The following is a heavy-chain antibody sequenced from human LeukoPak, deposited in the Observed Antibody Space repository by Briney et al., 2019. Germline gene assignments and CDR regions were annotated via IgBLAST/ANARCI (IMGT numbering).Heavy chain of an antibody. D-gene: IGHD3-10*01. V-gene: IGHV4-59*01. CDR2: IYYNGST. CDR1: GGSISSYY. Sequence: SETLSLTCTVSGGSISSYYWSWIRQPPGKGLEWIGYIYYNGSTNYNPSLKSRVTISVDTSKNQFSLKLSSVTAADTAVYYCARVGARAVVDYWGQGTLVTVSS. J-gene: IGHJ4*02. CDR3: ARVGARAVVDY.